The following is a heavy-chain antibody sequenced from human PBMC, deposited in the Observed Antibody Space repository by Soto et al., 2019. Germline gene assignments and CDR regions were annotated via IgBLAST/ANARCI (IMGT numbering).Heavy chain of an antibody. V-gene: IGHV3-21*01. Sequence: EVQLVESGGGLVKPGGSLRLSCAASGFTFSSYSMNWVRQAPGKGLEWVSSISSSSSYIYYADSVKGRFTISRDNAKNSLYLQMNSLRAEDTAVYYCAREGDVITFGGVAGGMDVWGQGTTVTVSS. CDR2: ISSSSSYI. CDR1: GFTFSSYS. CDR3: AREGDVITFGGVAGGMDV. J-gene: IGHJ6*02. D-gene: IGHD3-16*01.